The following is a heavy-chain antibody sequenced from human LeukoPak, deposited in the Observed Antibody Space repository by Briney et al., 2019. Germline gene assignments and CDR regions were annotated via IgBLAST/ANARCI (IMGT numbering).Heavy chain of an antibody. D-gene: IGHD6-19*01. Sequence: GRSLRLSCAASGFTFSIYGMHWVRQAPGKGLEWVAVISYDGSNKYYADSVRGRFTISRDNSKNTLYLQMHSMRAEDTAVYYCAKAAGYNSGCYERLFDYWGQGTLVTVSS. J-gene: IGHJ4*02. CDR1: GFTFSIYG. CDR3: AKAAGYNSGCYERLFDY. V-gene: IGHV3-30*18. CDR2: ISYDGSNK.